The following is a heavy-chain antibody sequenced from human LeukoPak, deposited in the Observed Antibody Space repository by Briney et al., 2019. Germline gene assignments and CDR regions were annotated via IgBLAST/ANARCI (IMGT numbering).Heavy chain of an antibody. CDR3: ARVGD. CDR2: ISSSRSYI. CDR1: GFTFSSYT. J-gene: IGHJ4*02. Sequence: PGGSLRLSCVASGFTFSSYTMNWVRQAPGKGLEWVSSISSSRSYIYYADSVKGRFTISRDNAKDSLYLQMNSLRAEDTAVYYCARVGDWGQGTLVTVSS. V-gene: IGHV3-21*01.